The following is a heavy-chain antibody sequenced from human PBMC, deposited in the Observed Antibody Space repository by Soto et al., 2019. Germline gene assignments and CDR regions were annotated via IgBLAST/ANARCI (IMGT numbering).Heavy chain of an antibody. Sequence: EVPLVESGGGLVQPGGSLRLSCAASGFTFSSYWMHWVRQAPGKGLVWVSRINSDGSSTSNADSVKGRFTISRDNARSTVSLQMNSLRAEDTAVYYCASGGVVTALGGDYWGQGTLVTVSS. CDR2: INSDGSST. CDR1: GFTFSSYW. J-gene: IGHJ4*02. CDR3: ASGGVVTALGGDY. D-gene: IGHD2-21*02. V-gene: IGHV3-74*01.